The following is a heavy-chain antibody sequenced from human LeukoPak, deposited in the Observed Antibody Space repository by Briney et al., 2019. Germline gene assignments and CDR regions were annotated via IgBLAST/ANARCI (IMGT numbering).Heavy chain of an antibody. V-gene: IGHV3-30*18. CDR1: GGSISSSSYY. D-gene: IGHD4-17*01. J-gene: IGHJ4*02. CDR3: AKIPGRATVTTWYYFDY. Sequence: LSLTCTVSGGSISSSSYYWGWVRQAPGKGLEWVAVISYDGSNKYYADSVKGRFTISRDNSKSTLYLQMNSLRAEDTAVYYCAKIPGRATVTTWYYFDYWGQGTLVTVSS. CDR2: ISYDGSNK.